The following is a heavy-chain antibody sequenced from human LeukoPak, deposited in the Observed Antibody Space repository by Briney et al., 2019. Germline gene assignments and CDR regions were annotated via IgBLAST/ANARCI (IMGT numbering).Heavy chain of an antibody. J-gene: IGHJ4*02. V-gene: IGHV1-2*02. CDR2: INPNNGGT. Sequence: GASVKVSCKASGYTFTGHYMHWVRQAPGQGLEWMGWINPNNGGTNYAQKFQGRVTMTRDTSISTAYMELSRLRSDDTAVYYCAVEWELPYFDYWGQGTLVTVSS. D-gene: IGHD1-26*01. CDR3: AVEWELPYFDY. CDR1: GYTFTGHY.